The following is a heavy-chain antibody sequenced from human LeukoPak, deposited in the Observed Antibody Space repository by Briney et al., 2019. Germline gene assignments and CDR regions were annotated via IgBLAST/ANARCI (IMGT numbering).Heavy chain of an antibody. CDR1: GFTFSSYS. CDR2: IGSSSSYI. V-gene: IGHV3-21*01. D-gene: IGHD3-22*01. CDR3: ARTYYYDSSGYREDWFDP. J-gene: IGHJ5*02. Sequence: GGSLRLSCAASGFTFSSYSMNWVRQAPGKGLEWVSSIGSSSSYIYYADSVKGRFTISRDNAKKSLYLQMNNLRAEDTAVYYCARTYYYDSSGYREDWFDPWGQGTLVTVSS.